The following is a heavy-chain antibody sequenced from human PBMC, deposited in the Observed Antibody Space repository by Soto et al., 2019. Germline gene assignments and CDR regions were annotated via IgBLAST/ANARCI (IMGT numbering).Heavy chain of an antibody. D-gene: IGHD5-12*01. CDR1: GSSISSGGYS. V-gene: IGHV4-31*03. Sequence: TLSLTCTVSGSSISSGGYSCAWIRQHPGKGLKWIGYIYYSGRTYYDPSLKSRVTIPVDTSKNQFSMKLSSVTAADTAVYYCARQRLELATIDDAFDIWGQGTMVT. CDR2: IYYSGRT. CDR3: ARQRLELATIDDAFDI. J-gene: IGHJ3*02.